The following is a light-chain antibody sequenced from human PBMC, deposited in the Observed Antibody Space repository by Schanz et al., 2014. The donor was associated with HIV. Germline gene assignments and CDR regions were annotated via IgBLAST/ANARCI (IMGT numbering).Light chain of an antibody. Sequence: QSALTQPASVSGSPGQSITISCTGTSSDVGGYNYVSWYQQHPGKAPKLMLYDVSNRPSGVSNRFSGSKSGNTASLTISGLQAEDEAEYYCTSYTSTNTWVFGGGTKLTVL. J-gene: IGLJ3*02. V-gene: IGLV2-14*03. CDR3: TSYTSTNTWV. CDR1: SSDVGGYNY. CDR2: DVS.